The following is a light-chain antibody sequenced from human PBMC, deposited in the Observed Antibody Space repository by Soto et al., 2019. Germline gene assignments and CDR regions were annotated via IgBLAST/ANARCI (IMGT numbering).Light chain of an antibody. Sequence: QSVLTQPPSASGTPGQRVTISCSGSSSNIGSNTVNWYQQLPGTAPKLLIYNSHQRPSGVPDRFSGSRSGTSASLAISGLQSEDEAAYYCAAWDDSLNGYVFGTGTKLTVL. CDR3: AAWDDSLNGYV. CDR1: SSNIGSNT. J-gene: IGLJ1*01. CDR2: NSH. V-gene: IGLV1-44*01.